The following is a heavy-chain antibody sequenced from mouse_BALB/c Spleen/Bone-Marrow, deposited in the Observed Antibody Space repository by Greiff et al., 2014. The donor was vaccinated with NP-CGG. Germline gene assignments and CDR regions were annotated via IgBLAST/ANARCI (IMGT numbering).Heavy chain of an antibody. J-gene: IGHJ2*01. CDR3: ASYYYGYYFDY. D-gene: IGHD1-1*01. V-gene: IGHV14-3*02. CDR2: IDPANGNT. Sequence: EVQLQQSGAELVKPGASVRLSCTASGFNIKDTYIHWVKQGPEQVLEWIGRIDPANGNTKYDPKFQGKATITADTSSNTAYLQLSSLTSEDTAVYYCASYYYGYYFDYWGQGTTLTVSS. CDR1: GFNIKDTY.